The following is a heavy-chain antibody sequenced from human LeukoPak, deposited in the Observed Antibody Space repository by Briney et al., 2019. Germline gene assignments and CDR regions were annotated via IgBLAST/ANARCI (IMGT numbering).Heavy chain of an antibody. J-gene: IGHJ6*02. Sequence: ASVKVSCKASGYTFTSNYIHWVRQAPGHGLEWMGVINPRGDEAAYAQKFQGRVTMTRDTPTSTAYMELSSLGSEDTAVYYCARDQERTTYYDFWSGSIPYGGSLLYAVWGQGTTVTVSS. CDR3: ARDQERTTYYDFWSGSIPYGGSLLYAV. CDR1: GYTFTSNY. D-gene: IGHD3-3*01. V-gene: IGHV1-46*01. CDR2: INPRGDEA.